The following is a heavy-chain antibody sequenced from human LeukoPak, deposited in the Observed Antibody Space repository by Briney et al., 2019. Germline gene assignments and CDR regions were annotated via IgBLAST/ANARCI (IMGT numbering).Heavy chain of an antibody. J-gene: IGHJ4*02. D-gene: IGHD6-6*01. CDR2: IKQDGSEK. Sequence: GGSLRLSCAASGFTFSSYWMSWVRQAPGKGLEWVANIKQDGSEKYYVDSVKGRFTISRDNAKNSLYLQMNSLRAEDTAVYYCARGVIAATKYYFGYWGQGTLVTV. CDR3: ARGVIAATKYYFGY. CDR1: GFTFSSYW. V-gene: IGHV3-7*04.